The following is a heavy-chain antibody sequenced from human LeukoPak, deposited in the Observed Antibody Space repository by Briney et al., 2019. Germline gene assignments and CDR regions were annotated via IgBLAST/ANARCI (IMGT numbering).Heavy chain of an antibody. CDR3: AIVDTTVGFDY. CDR1: GYTFTTYG. Sequence: ASVKVSCKTSGYTFTTYGITWVRQAPGQGLEWMGWVSAYNGNTAYAQKFQGGVTVTTDTSTRTASMDLRSLRSDDTAVYYRAIVDTTVGFDYWGQGTLVTVSS. J-gene: IGHJ4*02. D-gene: IGHD5-18*01. V-gene: IGHV1-18*04. CDR2: VSAYNGNT.